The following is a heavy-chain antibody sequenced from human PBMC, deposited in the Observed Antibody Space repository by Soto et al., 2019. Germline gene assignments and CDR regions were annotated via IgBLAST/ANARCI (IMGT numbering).Heavy chain of an antibody. J-gene: IGHJ4*02. CDR2: ISGSGVST. Sequence: EVQLLGSGGGLVQPGGSLRLSCAASGFTFRSYAMSWVRQAPGKGLEWVSGISGSGVSTHYADSVKGRFTISRDNSKNTLYLQMNSLTAEDTAAYYCAKEVGYSSGYDYFDYWGQGTLVTVSS. V-gene: IGHV3-23*01. D-gene: IGHD6-19*01. CDR3: AKEVGYSSGYDYFDY. CDR1: GFTFRSYA.